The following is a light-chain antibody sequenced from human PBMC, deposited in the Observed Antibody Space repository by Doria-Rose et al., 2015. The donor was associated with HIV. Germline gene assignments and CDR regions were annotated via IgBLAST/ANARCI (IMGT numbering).Light chain of an antibody. CDR3: QAWDGSTVV. CDR1: KLGDKY. V-gene: IGLV3-1*01. J-gene: IGLJ2*01. CDR2: QDN. Sequence: SYELKQPPSVSVSPGQTASITCSGDKLGDKYACWYQQKPGQSPVLVIYQDNKRPSGIPERFSGSNSGNTATLTISGTQAVDEADYYCQAWDGSTVVFGGGTRLPGL.